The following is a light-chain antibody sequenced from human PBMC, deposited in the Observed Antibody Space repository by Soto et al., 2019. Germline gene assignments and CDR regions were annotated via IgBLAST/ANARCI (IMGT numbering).Light chain of an antibody. CDR2: GAS. V-gene: IGKV3-20*01. Sequence: EIVLTQSPGTLSLSPGERATLSCRASQSVSSSYLAWYQQKPGQAPRQLIYGASSRATGIPDRFSGSGSGTDFTLTINRLEPEDFALYYCQHYRTSFGGGTRVEIK. CDR1: QSVSSSY. J-gene: IGKJ4*01. CDR3: QHYRTS.